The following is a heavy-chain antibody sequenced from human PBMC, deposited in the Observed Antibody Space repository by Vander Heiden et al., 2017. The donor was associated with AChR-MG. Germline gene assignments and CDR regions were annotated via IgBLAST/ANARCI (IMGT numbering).Heavy chain of an antibody. J-gene: IGHJ5*02. D-gene: IGHD3-9*01. CDR1: GGSISSYY. Sequence: QVQLQESGPGLVKPSETLSLTCTVSGGSISSYYWSWIRQPPGKGLEWIGYIYYSGSTNYNPPPKSRVTIPVDTSKNQFSLKLSSVTAADTAVYYCARDGGYDILTGYQPGPDYNWFDPWGQGTLVTVSS. CDR2: IYYSGST. V-gene: IGHV4-59*01. CDR3: ARDGGYDILTGYQPGPDYNWFDP.